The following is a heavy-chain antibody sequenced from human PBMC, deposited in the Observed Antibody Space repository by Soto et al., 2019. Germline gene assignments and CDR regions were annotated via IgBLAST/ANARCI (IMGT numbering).Heavy chain of an antibody. Sequence: EVQLVESGGGLVQPGGSLRLSCAASGFTFSSYWMSWVRQAPGKGLEWVASIKQDGSEKNYVDSLKGRFTISRDNAKNSLYLQMNSLRAEDTAVYYCARDQGRPNYWGQGTLVTVSS. CDR3: ARDQGRPNY. J-gene: IGHJ4*02. V-gene: IGHV3-7*01. CDR2: IKQDGSEK. CDR1: GFTFSSYW.